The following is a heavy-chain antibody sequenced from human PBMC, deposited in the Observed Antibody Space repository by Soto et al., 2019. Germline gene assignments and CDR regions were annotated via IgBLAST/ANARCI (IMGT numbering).Heavy chain of an antibody. Sequence: QVQLVESGGGVVQPGRSLRLSCAASGFIFSSFGMHWVRQAPGKGLEWVAHIWYDGSNTYYADSVKGRFTISRDNSRNTVYLQMNSLRDEDAAVYHCVRDLLGSGGHFDYWGQGTLVTVSS. V-gene: IGHV3-33*01. D-gene: IGHD7-27*01. J-gene: IGHJ4*02. CDR1: GFIFSSFG. CDR2: IWYDGSNT. CDR3: VRDLLGSGGHFDY.